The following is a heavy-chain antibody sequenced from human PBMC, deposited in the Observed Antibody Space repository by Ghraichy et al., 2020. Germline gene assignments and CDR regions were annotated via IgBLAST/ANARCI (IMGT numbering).Heavy chain of an antibody. V-gene: IGHV3-23*01. CDR3: AKDPFGPGNYWYFDL. CDR2: ISGSGGST. Sequence: GGSLRLSCAASGFTFSSYAMSWVRQAPGKGLEWVSAISGSGGSTYYADSVKGRFTISRDNSKNTLYLQMNSLRAEDTAVYYCAKDPFGPGNYWYFDLWGRGTLVTVSS. CDR1: GFTFSSYA. D-gene: IGHD3-3*01. J-gene: IGHJ2*01.